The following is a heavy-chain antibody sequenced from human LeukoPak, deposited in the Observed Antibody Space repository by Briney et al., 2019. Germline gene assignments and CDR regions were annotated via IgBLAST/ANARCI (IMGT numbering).Heavy chain of an antibody. CDR2: ISSSGSTI. V-gene: IGHV3-11*04. D-gene: IGHD6-6*01. Sequence: GGSLRLSCAASGFTFSDYYMSWIRQAPGKGLEWVSYISSSGSTIYYADSVKGRFTISRDNAKNSLYLQMNSLRAEDTAVYYCARVYPPEYSSSSIDYWGQGTLVTVSS. CDR1: GFTFSDYY. J-gene: IGHJ4*02. CDR3: ARVYPPEYSSSSIDY.